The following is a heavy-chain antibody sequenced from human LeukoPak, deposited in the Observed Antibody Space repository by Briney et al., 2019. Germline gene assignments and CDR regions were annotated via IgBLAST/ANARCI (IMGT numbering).Heavy chain of an antibody. V-gene: IGHV3-23*01. CDR3: AKDRCSGGACYTYFDY. J-gene: IGHJ4*02. D-gene: IGHD2-15*01. Sequence: PGGSLRLSCAASGFTFSRSAMSWVRQAPGKGLEWVSTISGSGTRTYYADSVKGRFTISRDNPKNTVYLQMSSLRAGDPAVYYCAKDRCSGGACYTYFDYWGQGTLVSVSS. CDR1: GFTFSRSA. CDR2: ISGSGTRT.